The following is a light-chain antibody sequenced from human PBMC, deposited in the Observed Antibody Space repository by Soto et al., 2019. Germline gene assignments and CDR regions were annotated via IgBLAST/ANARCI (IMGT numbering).Light chain of an antibody. CDR1: QSVNSN. CDR3: QQYNNWPLT. CDR2: GAS. V-gene: IGKV3-15*01. Sequence: EIAMTQSPATLSVSPGERATLSCRASQSVNSNLAWYQQKPGQAPRLLIYGASTRATGIPARFSGSGSGTEFTVTMSSLQSEDFAVYYCQQYNNWPLTFGGGTKVEIK. J-gene: IGKJ4*01.